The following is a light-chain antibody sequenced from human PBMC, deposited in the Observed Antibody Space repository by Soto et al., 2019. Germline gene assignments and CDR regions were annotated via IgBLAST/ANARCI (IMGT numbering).Light chain of an antibody. V-gene: IGLV2-14*01. Sequence: QSALTQPASVSGSPGQSITISCTGTSSDVGGYNYVSWYQQHPGKAPKLMIYEVSNRPSGVSNRFSGCKSGNTASLTIPGLQADDEAYYYCSSYTSSSTLVFGTGTKVTVL. CDR3: SSYTSSSTLV. J-gene: IGLJ1*01. CDR2: EVS. CDR1: SSDVGGYNY.